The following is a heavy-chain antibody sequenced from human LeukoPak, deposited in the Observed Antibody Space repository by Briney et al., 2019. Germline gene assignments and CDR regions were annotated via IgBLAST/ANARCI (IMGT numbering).Heavy chain of an antibody. J-gene: IGHJ3*02. CDR3: AADPPSSGWGRDAFDI. D-gene: IGHD6-19*01. CDR2: IVVGSGNT. CDR1: GFTFTSSA. V-gene: IGHV1-58*01. Sequence: SVKVSCKASGFTFTSSAVQWVRQARGQRLEWIGWIVVGSGNTNYAQKFQERVTITRDMSTSAAYMELSSLRSEDTAVYYCAADPPSSGWGRDAFDIWGQGTMVTVSS.